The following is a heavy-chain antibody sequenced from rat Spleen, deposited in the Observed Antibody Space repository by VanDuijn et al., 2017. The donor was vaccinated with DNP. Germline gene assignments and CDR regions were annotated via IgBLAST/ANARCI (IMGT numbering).Heavy chain of an antibody. CDR2: ISYSGST. D-gene: IGHD1-12*03. V-gene: IGHV3-1*01. CDR3: ARGNDDYFPNWYFDF. J-gene: IGHJ1*01. CDR1: GYSITSNY. Sequence: EVQLQESGPGLVKPSQSLSLTCSVTGYSITSNYWGWIRKFPGNNMEWIGHISYSGSTGYNPSLKSRISITRDTSKNQFFLQLRSVTTEETATYYCARGNDDYFPNWYFDFWGPGTMVTVSS.